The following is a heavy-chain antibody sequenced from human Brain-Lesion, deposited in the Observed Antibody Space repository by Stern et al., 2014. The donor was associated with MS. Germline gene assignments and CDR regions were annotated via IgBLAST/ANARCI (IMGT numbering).Heavy chain of an antibody. D-gene: IGHD2-2*01. J-gene: IGHJ6*02. CDR1: GGSISSGGYY. V-gene: IGHV4-61*02. CDR3: ARGRVVPGFQYYATDV. Sequence: VQLVESGPGLVKPSQTLSLSCTVSGGSISSGGYYWSWIRQPAGKGLEWIGRILHGGSTIYNPSLKRRVTISIDTPKTQFSLRLNSMTAADTAVYYCARGRVVPGFQYYATDVWGQGTTVIVSS. CDR2: ILHGGST.